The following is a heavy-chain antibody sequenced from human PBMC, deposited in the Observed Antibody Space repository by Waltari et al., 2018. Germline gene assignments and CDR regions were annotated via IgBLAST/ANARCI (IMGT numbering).Heavy chain of an antibody. Sequence: QVQLVQSGAEVKKPGASVQVSCQASGYTFTGDYQHWVRQAPGQGLEWMGRIIPIFGTANYAQKFQGRVTITADKSTSTAYMELSSLRSEDTAVYYCASCTGGVCYYGMDVWGQGTTVTVSS. V-gene: IGHV1-69*06. CDR1: GYTFTGD. CDR3: ASCTGGVCYYGMDV. CDR2: IIPIFGTA. D-gene: IGHD2-8*02. J-gene: IGHJ6*02.